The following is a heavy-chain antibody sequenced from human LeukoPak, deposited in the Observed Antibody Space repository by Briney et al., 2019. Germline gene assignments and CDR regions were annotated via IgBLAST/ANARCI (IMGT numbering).Heavy chain of an antibody. Sequence: GGSLRLSCAASGFTFSSYSMNWVRQAPGKGLEWVSSISSSSSYIYYADSVKGRFTISRDNAKNSLYLQMNSLRAEDTAVYYCARPSRGHSYGSDYWGQGTLVTVSS. CDR3: ARPSRGHSYGSDY. CDR1: GFTFSSYS. J-gene: IGHJ4*02. CDR2: ISSSSSYI. D-gene: IGHD5-18*01. V-gene: IGHV3-21*01.